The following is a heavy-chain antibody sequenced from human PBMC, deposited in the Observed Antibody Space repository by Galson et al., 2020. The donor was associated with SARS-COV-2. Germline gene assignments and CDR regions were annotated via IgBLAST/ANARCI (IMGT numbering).Heavy chain of an antibody. Sequence: GGSLRLSCAASGFTFSSYWMHWVRQAPGKGLVWVSRIYSEGSSTSYADSVKGRFTISGDNAKNTLYLQMNSLRAEETAVYYCARGDMGNDYFDYWGQGTLVTVSS. CDR3: ARGDMGNDYFDY. J-gene: IGHJ4*02. CDR2: IYSEGSST. V-gene: IGHV3-74*01. D-gene: IGHD7-27*01. CDR1: GFTFSSYW.